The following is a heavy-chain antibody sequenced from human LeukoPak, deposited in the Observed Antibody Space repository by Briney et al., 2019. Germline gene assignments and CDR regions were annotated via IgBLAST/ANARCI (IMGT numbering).Heavy chain of an antibody. D-gene: IGHD3-3*01. CDR1: GYSISTGYY. V-gene: IGHV4-38-2*02. CDR3: AREGQERITIFGEEMGYFDY. J-gene: IGHJ4*02. Sequence: PSETLSLTCTVSGYSISTGYYWGWVRQTPGKGLEWLGTVFHTGATYYNPSLRSRVTISVDTSKNQFSLKLSSVTAADTAVYYCAREGQERITIFGEEMGYFDYWGQGTLVTVSS. CDR2: VFHTGAT.